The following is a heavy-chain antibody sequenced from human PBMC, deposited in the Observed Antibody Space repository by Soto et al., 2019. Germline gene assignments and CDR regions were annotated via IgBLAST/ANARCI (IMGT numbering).Heavy chain of an antibody. CDR2: MNPNSGNT. V-gene: IGHV1-8*01. J-gene: IGHJ5*02. Sequence: ASVKVSCKASGYTLTNYDINWVRQATGQGLEWMGWMNPNSGNTGYAQKFQGRVTMTKNTSISTAYMELSSLRYEDTAVYYCARGAWFGESISNWFDPWGQGTLVTVSS. D-gene: IGHD3-10*01. CDR3: ARGAWFGESISNWFDP. CDR1: GYTLTNYD.